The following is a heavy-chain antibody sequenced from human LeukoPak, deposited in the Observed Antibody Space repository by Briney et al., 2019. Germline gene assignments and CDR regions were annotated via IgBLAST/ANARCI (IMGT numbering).Heavy chain of an antibody. CDR1: GFSVSTSG. V-gene: IGHV3-23*01. J-gene: IGHJ4*02. CDR3: AQGYSSGWYPH. CDR2: ISVEGESA. D-gene: IGHD6-19*01. Sequence: GGSLRLSCTVSGFSVSTSGMSWVRQAQGKGLQTISAISVEGESAYYADSVKGRFTISRDNSKNALYLQMNSLRVEDTAVYYCAQGYSSGWYPHWGQGSLVSVSS.